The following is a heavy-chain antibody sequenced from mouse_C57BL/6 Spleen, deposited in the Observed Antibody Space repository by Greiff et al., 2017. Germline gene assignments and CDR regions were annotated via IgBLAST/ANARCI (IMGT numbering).Heavy chain of an antibody. V-gene: IGHV1-82*01. Sequence: QVQLQQSGPELVKPGASVKISCTASGYAFSSSWMNWVKQRPGKGLEWIGRIYPGDGDTNYNGKFKGKATLAADKSSSTAYMQLSSLTSEDSAVYFCARRGYYRGMDYWGQGTSVTVSS. J-gene: IGHJ4*01. D-gene: IGHD2-3*01. CDR1: GYAFSSSW. CDR3: ARRGYYRGMDY. CDR2: IYPGDGDT.